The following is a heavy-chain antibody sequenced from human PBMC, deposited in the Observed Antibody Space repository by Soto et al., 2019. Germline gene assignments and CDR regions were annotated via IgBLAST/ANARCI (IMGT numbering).Heavy chain of an antibody. V-gene: IGHV1-18*01. CDR2: ISAYNGDT. Sequence: QVQLVQSGAEVKKPGASMKVSFKASGYMFTNSGINWVRQAPGQGLEWMGWISAYNGDTSYTQKVQGRATMTTDTSTSTDYMELRSLRSDATAVYYCSRDQAYGMSVWGQATTVTVSS. J-gene: IGHJ6*02. CDR3: SRDQAYGMSV. D-gene: IGHD1-26*01. CDR1: GYMFTNSG.